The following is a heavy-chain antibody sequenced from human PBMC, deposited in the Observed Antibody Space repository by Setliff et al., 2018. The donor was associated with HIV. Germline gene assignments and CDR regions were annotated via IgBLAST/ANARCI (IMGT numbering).Heavy chain of an antibody. J-gene: IGHJ3*02. V-gene: IGHV1-3*01. CDR1: GYTFTSYA. CDR2: INADNGNT. CDR3: AREGQWLDMGDAFDI. D-gene: IGHD6-19*01. Sequence: ASVKVSCKASGYTFTSYAMHWVRQAPGQSLEWMGWINADNGNTKYSQKFQGRVTITRDTSASTAYVEMSSLRSDDTALYYCAREGQWLDMGDAFDIWGQGTMVTVSS.